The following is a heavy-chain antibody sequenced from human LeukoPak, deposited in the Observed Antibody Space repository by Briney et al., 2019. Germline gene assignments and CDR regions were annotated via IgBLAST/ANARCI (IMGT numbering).Heavy chain of an antibody. J-gene: IGHJ3*02. V-gene: IGHV3-30-3*01. CDR2: ISYDGSNK. D-gene: IGHD6-19*01. CDR3: ARDPIAVAGTAGVAFDI. CDR1: GFTFSSYA. Sequence: GRSLRLSCAASGFTFSSYAMHWVRQAPGKGLEWVAVISYDGSNKYYADSVKGRFTISRDNSKNTLYLQMNSLRAEDTAVYYCARDPIAVAGTAGVAFDIWGQGTMVTVSS.